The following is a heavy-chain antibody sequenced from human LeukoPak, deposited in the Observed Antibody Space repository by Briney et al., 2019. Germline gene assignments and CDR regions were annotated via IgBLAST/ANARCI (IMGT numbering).Heavy chain of an antibody. D-gene: IGHD3-9*01. CDR2: AYGDGSSQ. V-gene: IGHV3-33*06. J-gene: IGHJ4*02. CDR3: AKDTPLGRYFDWPDY. CDR1: GFPFSGYG. Sequence: GGSLRLSCAASGFPFSGYGMHWVRQAPGKGLEWVAVAYGDGSSQYYADSVKGRFSISKDISKNTLSLQMNSLRAEDTAVYYCAKDTPLGRYFDWPDYWGQGTLVTVSS.